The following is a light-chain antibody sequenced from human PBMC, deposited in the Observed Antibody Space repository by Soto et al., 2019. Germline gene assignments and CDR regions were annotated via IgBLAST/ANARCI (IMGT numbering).Light chain of an antibody. CDR1: SNDVGSYNL. CDR3: CSYAGSSTLV. J-gene: IGLJ2*01. V-gene: IGLV2-23*01. CDR2: EGS. Sequence: QSALTQPASASGSPGQSITISCTGTSNDVGSYNLVSWYQQHPGKAPKLMIYEGSKRPSGVSNRFSGSKSGNTASLTISGLQAEDEADYYCCSYAGSSTLVFGGGTKLTVL.